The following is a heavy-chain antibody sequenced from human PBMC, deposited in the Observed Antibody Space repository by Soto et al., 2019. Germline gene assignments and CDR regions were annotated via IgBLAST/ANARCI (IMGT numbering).Heavy chain of an antibody. Sequence: ASVKVSCKASGYTFTSYAMNWVRQAPGQGLEWMGWINTNTGNPTYAQGFTGRFVFSLDTSVSTAYLQICSLKAEDTAVYYCARSGLYRHLWSGYYTDWFDPWGQGTLVTVSS. V-gene: IGHV7-4-1*01. CDR3: ARSGLYRHLWSGYYTDWFDP. CDR2: INTNTGNP. CDR1: GYTFTSYA. J-gene: IGHJ5*02. D-gene: IGHD3-3*01.